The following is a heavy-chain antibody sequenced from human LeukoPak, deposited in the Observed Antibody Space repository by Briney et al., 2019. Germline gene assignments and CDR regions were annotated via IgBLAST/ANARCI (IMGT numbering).Heavy chain of an antibody. Sequence: ASVKVSCKASGGTFSSYAISWVRQAPGQGLEWMGRIIPIFGIANYAQKFQGRVTITADKSTSTAYMELSSLRSEDTAVYYCARDQGSIVGTLFYYYYGMDVWGHGTTVTVSS. V-gene: IGHV1-69*04. CDR2: IIPIFGIA. CDR3: ARDQGSIVGTLFYYYYGMDV. CDR1: GGTFSSYA. D-gene: IGHD1-26*01. J-gene: IGHJ6*02.